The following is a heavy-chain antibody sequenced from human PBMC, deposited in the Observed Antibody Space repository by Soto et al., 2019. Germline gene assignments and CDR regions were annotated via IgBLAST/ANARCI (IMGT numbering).Heavy chain of an antibody. Sequence: ASVKVSCKASGYTFTRYGISWVRQAPGQGLEWMGWISAYNGNTNYAQKLQGRVTMTTDTSTSTAYMELRSLRSDDTAVYYCATVSTYASSGYYWDYYYGMGVWGQGTTVTVYS. D-gene: IGHD3-22*01. CDR2: ISAYNGNT. CDR3: ATVSTYASSGYYWDYYYGMGV. V-gene: IGHV1-18*04. J-gene: IGHJ6*02. CDR1: GYTFTRYG.